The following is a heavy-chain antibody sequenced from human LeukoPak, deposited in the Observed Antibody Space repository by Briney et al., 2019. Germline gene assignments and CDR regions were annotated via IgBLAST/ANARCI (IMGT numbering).Heavy chain of an antibody. CDR3: ARGLGDYDAFDV. CDR1: GFTFSSYS. V-gene: IGHV3-21*01. Sequence: GGSLRLSCSVSGFTFSSYSMNWVRQAPGKGLQWVSSISGGGSYIFYADSVEGRFSVSRDNAKNSVFLQLNSLRAEDTAVYYCARGLGDYDAFDVWGHGTRVTVAS. D-gene: IGHD4-17*01. J-gene: IGHJ3*01. CDR2: ISGGGSYI.